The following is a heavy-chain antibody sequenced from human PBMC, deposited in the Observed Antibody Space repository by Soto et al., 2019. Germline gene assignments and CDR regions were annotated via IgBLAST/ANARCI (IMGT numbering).Heavy chain of an antibody. CDR2: MSYDGSSK. V-gene: IGHV3-30*18. Sequence: QVQLVESGGGVVQPGSSLRLSCAASGFNFSSFGMHWVRQAPGKGLEWVALMSYDGSSKYYQDSLKGRLTISRDKSKNTLYLQMSSLRVEDTAVYYCAKDRGWSSADLEYWGQGTLVTVSS. CDR1: GFNFSSFG. CDR3: AKDRGWSSADLEY. D-gene: IGHD6-19*01. J-gene: IGHJ4*02.